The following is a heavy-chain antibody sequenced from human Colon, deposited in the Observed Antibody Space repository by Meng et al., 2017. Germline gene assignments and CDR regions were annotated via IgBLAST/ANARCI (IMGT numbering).Heavy chain of an antibody. V-gene: IGHV4-31*03. CDR2: ISDSAAT. CDR1: GASINSGGYH. CDR3: ARDTLYGTDY. Sequence: QVELKESGPGLVRPSQDMFLLCTVSGASINSGGYHWSWVRQHPGRRLEWIGYISDSAATYYNPSLSSRVAISRVGTSMKQFSLNLTSVTAADSAVYYCARDTLYGTDYWGQGILVTVSS. J-gene: IGHJ4*02. D-gene: IGHD2/OR15-2a*01.